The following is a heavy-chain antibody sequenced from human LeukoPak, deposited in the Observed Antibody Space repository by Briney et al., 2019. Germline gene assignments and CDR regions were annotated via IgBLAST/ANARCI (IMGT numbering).Heavy chain of an antibody. CDR1: GGTFSSYA. CDR3: ARESMVRGVIIYPNWFDP. V-gene: IGHV1-69*13. J-gene: IGHJ5*02. Sequence: SVKVSCKASGGTFSSYAISWVRQAPGQGLEWMGGIIPIFGTANYVQKFQGRVTITADESTSAAYMELSSLRSEDTAVYYCARESMVRGVIIYPNWFDPWGQGTLVTVSS. D-gene: IGHD3-10*01. CDR2: IIPIFGTA.